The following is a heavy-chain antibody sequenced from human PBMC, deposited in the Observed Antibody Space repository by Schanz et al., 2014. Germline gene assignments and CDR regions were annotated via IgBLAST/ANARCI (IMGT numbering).Heavy chain of an antibody. V-gene: IGHV1-69*09. CDR3: ARGLGDERWLDLNEAFDI. J-gene: IGHJ3*02. CDR2: IIPILGIT. Sequence: QVQLVQSGAEVKQPGASVKVSCKASGYTFTSYGITWVRQAPGQGLEWMGRIIPILGITNVAQTFQDRVTITADKSTSTAYMELSSLRSEDTAVYYCARGLGDERWLDLNEAFDIWGQGTIVTVSS. CDR1: GYTFTSYG. D-gene: IGHD6-19*01.